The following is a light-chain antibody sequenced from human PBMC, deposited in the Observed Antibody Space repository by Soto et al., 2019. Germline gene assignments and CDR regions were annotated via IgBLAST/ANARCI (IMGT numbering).Light chain of an antibody. V-gene: IGLV1-40*01. J-gene: IGLJ1*01. CDR2: GNS. CDR3: QSSDSSLNV. CDR1: SSNIGAGYD. Sequence: QSVLTQPPSVPGAPGQRVTISCTGSSSNIGAGYDVHWYQQLPGTAPKLLIYGNSNRPSGVPDRFSGSKSGTSASLAITGLQAEDEADYYCQSSDSSLNVFGTGTKVTVL.